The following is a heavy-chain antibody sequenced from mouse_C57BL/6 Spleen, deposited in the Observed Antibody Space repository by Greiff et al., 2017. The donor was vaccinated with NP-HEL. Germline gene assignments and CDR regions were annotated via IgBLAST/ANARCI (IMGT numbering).Heavy chain of an antibody. Sequence: EVQLVESGGDLVKPGGSLKLSCTASGFTFSSYGMSWVRQTPDKRLEWVATISSGGSYTYYPDSVKGRFTISRDNAKNTLYLQMSSLKSEDTAMYYCAREGGDYWGQGTTRTVSS. V-gene: IGHV5-6*01. CDR3: AREGGDY. CDR1: GFTFSSYG. CDR2: ISSGGSYT. J-gene: IGHJ2*01.